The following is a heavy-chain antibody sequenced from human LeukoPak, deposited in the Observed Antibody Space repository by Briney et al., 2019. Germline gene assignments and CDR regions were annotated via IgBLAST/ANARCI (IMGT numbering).Heavy chain of an antibody. V-gene: IGHV3-30-3*01. CDR2: ISYDGSNK. Sequence: PGGSLRLSCAASGFTFSSYAMHWVRQAPGKGLEWVAVISYDGSNKYYADSAKGRFTISRDNSKNTLYLQMNSLRAEDTAVYYCARGQNKGLQGYYGMDVWGQGTTVTVSS. CDR3: ARGQNKGLQGYYGMDV. J-gene: IGHJ6*02. D-gene: IGHD3-16*01. CDR1: GFTFSSYA.